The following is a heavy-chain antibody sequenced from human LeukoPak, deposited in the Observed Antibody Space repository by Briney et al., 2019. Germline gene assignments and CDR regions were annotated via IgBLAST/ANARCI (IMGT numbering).Heavy chain of an antibody. Sequence: PGGSLRLSCAASGFTFSSYAMHWVRQAPGKGLEWVAVISYDGSNKYYADSVKGRFTISRDNSKNTLYLQMNSLRAEDTAVYYCAREADYYDRSGYYLDYWGQGTLVTVSS. V-gene: IGHV3-30-3*01. CDR3: AREADYYDRSGYYLDY. D-gene: IGHD3-22*01. CDR1: GFTFSSYA. CDR2: ISYDGSNK. J-gene: IGHJ4*02.